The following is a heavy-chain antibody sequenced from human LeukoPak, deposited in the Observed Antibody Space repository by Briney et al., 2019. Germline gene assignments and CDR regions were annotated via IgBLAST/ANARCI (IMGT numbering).Heavy chain of an antibody. CDR1: GFTFTSSA. CDR3: ARVTPFDIVVVPAAYGPFDI. Sequence: SVKVSCKASGFTFTSSAMQWVRQARGQRLEWIGWIVVGSGNTNYAQKFQERVTITRDMSTSTAYMELSSLRSEDTAVYYCARVTPFDIVVVPAAYGPFDIWGQGTMVTVSS. CDR2: IVVGSGNT. D-gene: IGHD2-2*01. J-gene: IGHJ3*02. V-gene: IGHV1-58*02.